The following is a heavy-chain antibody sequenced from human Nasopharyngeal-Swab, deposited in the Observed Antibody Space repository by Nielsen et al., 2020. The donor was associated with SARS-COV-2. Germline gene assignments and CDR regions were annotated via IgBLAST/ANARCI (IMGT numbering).Heavy chain of an antibody. D-gene: IGHD6-6*01. Sequence: WIRQSPGRGLEWIGYIYYSGSTYYNPSLKSRVTISVDTSKNQFSLKLSSVTAADTAVYYCARGGAARPGFDYWGQGTLVTVSS. CDR3: ARGGAARPGFDY. CDR2: IYYSGST. J-gene: IGHJ4*02. V-gene: IGHV4-31*02.